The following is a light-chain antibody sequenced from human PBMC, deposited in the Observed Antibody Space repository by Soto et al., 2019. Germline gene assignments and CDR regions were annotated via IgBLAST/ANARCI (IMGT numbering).Light chain of an antibody. V-gene: IGKV3-11*01. J-gene: IGKJ5*01. CDR3: QQRRSWPPTIP. Sequence: ESVLTLSKATLSLSPGERATLAGRASQSVSTYLAWYQQRPGQAPRLLIYDASYRATDIPPRFSGSGSGTDFTLTISSLEPEDFAVYYCQQRRSWPPTIPFGQGTRLEIK. CDR1: QSVSTY. CDR2: DAS.